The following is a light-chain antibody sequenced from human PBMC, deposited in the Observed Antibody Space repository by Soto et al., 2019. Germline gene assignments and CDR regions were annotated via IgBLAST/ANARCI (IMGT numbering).Light chain of an antibody. CDR3: AAWDDSLNGGVV. J-gene: IGLJ2*01. CDR2: TTN. Sequence: QSVLTQPPSASGTPGQRVIISCSGSNSNIGSNTVNWYQQLPGTAPKLLIYTTNQRPSGVPDRFSGSKSGTSASLAISGLQPEDEAYYHCAAWDDSLNGGVVFGGGTKLTVL. V-gene: IGLV1-44*01. CDR1: NSNIGSNT.